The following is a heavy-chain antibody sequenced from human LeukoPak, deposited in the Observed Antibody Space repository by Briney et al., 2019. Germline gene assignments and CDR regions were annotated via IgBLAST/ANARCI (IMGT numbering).Heavy chain of an antibody. J-gene: IGHJ6*04. CDR1: GGSITSINW. Sequence: PSGTLSLTCAVSGGSITSINWWNWVRQPPGKGLEWIGEINHSGSTNYNPSLKSRVTISVDTSKNQFSLKLSSVTAADTAVYYCARLYDFWSGPVWGKGTTVTVSS. D-gene: IGHD3-3*01. CDR2: INHSGST. V-gene: IGHV4-4*02. CDR3: ARLYDFWSGPV.